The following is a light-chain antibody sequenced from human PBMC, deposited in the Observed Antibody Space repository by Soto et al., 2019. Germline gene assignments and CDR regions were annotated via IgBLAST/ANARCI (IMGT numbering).Light chain of an antibody. CDR1: SSDVGSYNL. CDR2: EGS. CDR3: CAYAGSSTPV. V-gene: IGLV2-23*01. J-gene: IGLJ1*01. Sequence: QSVLTQPASVSGSPGQSLTISCTGTSSDVGSYNLVSWYQQHPGKAPKLMIYEGSKRPSGVSNRFSGSKSGNTASLTISGLQAENEADYYCCAYAGSSTPVFGPGSKGTV.